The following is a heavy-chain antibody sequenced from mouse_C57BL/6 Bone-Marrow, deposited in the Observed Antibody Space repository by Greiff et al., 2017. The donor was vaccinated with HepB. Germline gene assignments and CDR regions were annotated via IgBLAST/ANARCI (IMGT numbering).Heavy chain of an antibody. J-gene: IGHJ2*01. Sequence: DVMLVESGGGLVQSGRSLRLSCATSGFTFSDFYMEWVRQAPGKGLEWIAASRNKANDYTTEYSASVKGRFIVSRDTSQSILYLQMNALRAEDTAIYYCARDDWVDYWGQGTTLTVSS. D-gene: IGHD4-1*01. CDR2: SRNKANDYTT. CDR3: ARDDWVDY. CDR1: GFTFSDFY. V-gene: IGHV7-1*01.